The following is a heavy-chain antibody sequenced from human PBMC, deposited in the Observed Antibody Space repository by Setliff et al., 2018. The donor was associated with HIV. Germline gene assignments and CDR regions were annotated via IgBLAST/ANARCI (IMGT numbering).Heavy chain of an antibody. CDR2: IYTSGST. V-gene: IGHV4-4*07. CDR3: ARTGYSSSWYLFDY. CDR1: GGSISSYY. J-gene: IGHJ4*02. Sequence: ETLSLTCTVSGGSISSYYWSWIRQPAGKGLEWIGRIYTSGSTNYNPSLKSRVTMSVDTSKNQFSLKLSSVTAADTAVYYCARTGYSSSWYLFDYWGQGTLVTVSS. D-gene: IGHD6-13*01.